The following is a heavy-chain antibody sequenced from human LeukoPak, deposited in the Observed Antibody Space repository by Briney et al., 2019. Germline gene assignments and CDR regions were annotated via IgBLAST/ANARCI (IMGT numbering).Heavy chain of an antibody. CDR3: ARGRYYYDSSGYLDWFGP. CDR2: ISAYNGNT. J-gene: IGHJ5*02. D-gene: IGHD3-22*01. V-gene: IGHV1-18*01. Sequence: ASVKVSCKASGYTFTSYGISWVRQAPGQGLEWMGWISAYNGNTNYAQKLQGRVTMTTDTSTSTAYMELRSLRSDDTAVYYCARGRYYYDSSGYLDWFGPWGQGTLVTVSS. CDR1: GYTFTSYG.